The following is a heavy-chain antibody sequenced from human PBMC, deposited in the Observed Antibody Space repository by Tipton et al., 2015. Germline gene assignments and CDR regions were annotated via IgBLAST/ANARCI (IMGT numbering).Heavy chain of an antibody. D-gene: IGHD1-1*01. Sequence: SLRLSCEVSGFNPRSYGMHWVRQPPGKGLEWVAVISYAGTEKYYADSVKGRFTISRDDSKNALYLQMNSPRVDDTAVYYCAKGWGNWNADYWGQGTLVTVSS. CDR2: ISYAGTEK. J-gene: IGHJ4*02. V-gene: IGHV3-30*18. CDR1: GFNPRSYG. CDR3: AKGWGNWNADY.